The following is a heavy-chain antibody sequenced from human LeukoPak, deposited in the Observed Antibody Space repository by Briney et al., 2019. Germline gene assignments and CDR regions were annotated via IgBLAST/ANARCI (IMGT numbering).Heavy chain of an antibody. V-gene: IGHV3-23*01. CDR2: ISGSGGST. CDR3: AEDTPSGYDVLIDY. CDR1: GFTFSSYA. D-gene: IGHD5-12*01. Sequence: GGSLRLSCAASGFTFSSYAMSGVRQALGKGVEWVSAISGSGGSTYYADSVKGRFTISRDNSKNTLYLQMNSLRAEDTAVYYCAEDTPSGYDVLIDYWGQGTLVTVSS. J-gene: IGHJ4*02.